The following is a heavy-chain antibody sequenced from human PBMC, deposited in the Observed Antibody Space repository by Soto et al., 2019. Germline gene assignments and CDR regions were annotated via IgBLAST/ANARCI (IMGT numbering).Heavy chain of an antibody. CDR2: IYNSGTT. V-gene: IGHV4-31*03. J-gene: IGHJ3*02. CDR1: GGSITRGGCY. CDR3: ARYNWGAMGAFDI. Sequence: SETLSLTCTVSGGSITRGGCYWSWIRQHPGKGLEWIGYIYNSGTTYYNPSLKSRVTISVDTSKNQFSLKLSSVTAADTAVYYCARYNWGAMGAFDIWGQGTMLTVSS. D-gene: IGHD1-1*01.